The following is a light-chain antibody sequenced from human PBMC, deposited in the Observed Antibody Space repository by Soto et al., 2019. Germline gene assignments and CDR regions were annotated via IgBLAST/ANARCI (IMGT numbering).Light chain of an antibody. J-gene: IGKJ1*01. CDR1: QSIGNW. CDR3: QQYYSNPRT. Sequence: DIQMTQSPSTLSASVGGRVTITCRASQSIGNWLAWYQQKPGKAPKLLIYDASSLESGVPSRLSGSGYGTELTITISCLQSEDFETYYCQQYYSNPRTFGHGTKVDI. CDR2: DAS. V-gene: IGKV1-5*01.